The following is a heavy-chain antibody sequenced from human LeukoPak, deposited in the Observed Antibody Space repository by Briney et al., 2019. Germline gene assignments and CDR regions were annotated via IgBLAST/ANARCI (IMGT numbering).Heavy chain of an antibody. CDR2: INHSGST. CDR3: ARSSKYFWSGNNEYNWFDP. D-gene: IGHD3-3*01. V-gene: IGHV4-34*01. CDR1: GGSFSSYY. Sequence: SETLSLTCAVYGGSFSSYYWSWIRQPPGKGLEWIGEINHSGSTNYNPSLKSRVTISVDTSKNQFSLKLSSVTAADTAVYYCARSSKYFWSGNNEYNWFDPWGQGTLVTVSS. J-gene: IGHJ5*02.